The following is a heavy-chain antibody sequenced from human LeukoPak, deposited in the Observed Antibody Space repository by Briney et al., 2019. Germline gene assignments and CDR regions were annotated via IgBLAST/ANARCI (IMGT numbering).Heavy chain of an antibody. J-gene: IGHJ6*03. D-gene: IGHD4-17*01. CDR3: AKGDGDYYYYYYMDV. V-gene: IGHV3-21*04. Sequence: GGSLRLSCAASRFTFSSYSMNWVRQAPGKGLEWVSSISSSSSYIYYADSVKGRFTISRDNAKNSLYLQMNSLRAEDTAVYYCAKGDGDYYYYYYMDVWGKGTTVTISS. CDR1: RFTFSSYS. CDR2: ISSSSSYI.